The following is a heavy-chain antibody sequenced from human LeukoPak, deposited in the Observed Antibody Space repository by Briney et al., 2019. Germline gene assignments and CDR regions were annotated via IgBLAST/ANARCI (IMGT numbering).Heavy chain of an antibody. D-gene: IGHD2-2*02. CDR1: GGSISSYY. CDR3: ARLGYCSSTSCYKRWFDP. J-gene: IGHJ5*02. CDR2: IYYSGST. V-gene: IGHV4-59*12. Sequence: SETLSLTCTVSGGSISSYYWSWIRQPPGKGLEWIGYIYYSGSTNYNPSLKSRVTISVDTSKNQFSLKLSSVTAADTAVYYCARLGYCSSTSCYKRWFDPWGQGTLVTVSS.